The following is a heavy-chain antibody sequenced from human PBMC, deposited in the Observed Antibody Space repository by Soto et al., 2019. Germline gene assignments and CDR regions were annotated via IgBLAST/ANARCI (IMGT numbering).Heavy chain of an antibody. CDR3: ANSYSGSYLPHPDY. V-gene: IGHV3-23*01. CDR1: GFTFSSYA. J-gene: IGHJ4*02. CDR2: ISGSGGST. D-gene: IGHD1-26*01. Sequence: GGSLRLSCAASGFTFSSYAMSWVRQAPGKGLEWVSAISGSGGSTYYADSVKGRFTISRDNSKNTLYLQMNSLRAEDTAVYYCANSYSGSYLPHPDYWGQGTLVTVSS.